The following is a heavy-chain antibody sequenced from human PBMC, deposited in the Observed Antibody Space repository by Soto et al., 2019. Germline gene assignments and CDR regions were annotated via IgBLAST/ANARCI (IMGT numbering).Heavy chain of an antibody. D-gene: IGHD6-19*01. V-gene: IGHV3-48*03. CDR2: ISSSGSTI. J-gene: IGHJ4*02. CDR3: ARDPSGSVAGFDY. CDR1: GFTFSIYE. Sequence: EVQLVESGGGLVQPGGSLRLSCAASGFTFSIYEMNWVRQAPGKGLEWVSYISSSGSTIYYADSVKGRFTISRDNAKNSLYLQMNSLRAEDTAVYYCARDPSGSVAGFDYWGQGTLVTVSS.